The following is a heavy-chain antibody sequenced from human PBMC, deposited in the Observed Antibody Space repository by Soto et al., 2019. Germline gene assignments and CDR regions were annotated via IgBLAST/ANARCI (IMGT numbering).Heavy chain of an antibody. Sequence: SETLSLTCTVSGGSISSYYWSWIRQPPGKGLEWIGYIYYSGSTNYNPSLKSRVTISVDTSKNQFSLKLSSVTAADTAVYYCARSEVVVVAAKGYYYYYMDVWGKGTTVTVSS. V-gene: IGHV4-59*01. CDR1: GGSISSYY. D-gene: IGHD2-15*01. CDR3: ARSEVVVVAAKGYYYYYMDV. J-gene: IGHJ6*03. CDR2: IYYSGST.